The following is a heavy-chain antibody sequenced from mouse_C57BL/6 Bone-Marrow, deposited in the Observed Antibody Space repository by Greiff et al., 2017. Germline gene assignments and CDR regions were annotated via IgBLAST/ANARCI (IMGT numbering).Heavy chain of an antibody. V-gene: IGHV1-85*01. CDR3: AREDTTARRRFAY. CDR1: GYTFTSYA. D-gene: IGHD1-2*01. Sequence: VKLMESGPELVKPGASVKLSCKASGYTFTSYAINWVKQRPGQGLEWIGWIYPRDGSTKYNEKFKGKATLTVDTSSSTAYMELHSLTSEDAAVYFCAREDTTARRRFAYWGQGTLVTVSA. CDR2: IYPRDGST. J-gene: IGHJ3*01.